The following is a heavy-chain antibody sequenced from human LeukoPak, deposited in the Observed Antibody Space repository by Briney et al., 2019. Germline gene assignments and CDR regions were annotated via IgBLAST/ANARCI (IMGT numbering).Heavy chain of an antibody. Sequence: GGSLRLSCAASGFTFSNYGMHWVRQAPGKGLEWVTVISFDGNYKYYADSVKGRFTVSRDDSKNTLYLQMNNLRAEDTAVYYCAVSATSGSIDYWGQGTLVTVSS. V-gene: IGHV3-30*03. CDR1: GFTFSNYG. J-gene: IGHJ4*02. CDR2: ISFDGNYK. D-gene: IGHD3-3*01. CDR3: AVSATSGSIDY.